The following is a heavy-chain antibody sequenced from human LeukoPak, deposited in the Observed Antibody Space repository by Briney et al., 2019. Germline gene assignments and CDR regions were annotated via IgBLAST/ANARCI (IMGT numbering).Heavy chain of an antibody. CDR2: INPSGGST. Sequence: GASVKVSCKASGYTFTNYYIHWVRQAPGQGLECMGIINPSGGSTSYAQKFQGRVTMTRDMSTSTVYMELSSLRSDDTAVYYCARDHRVSYDSSGYYSNAFDIWGQGTMVTVSS. CDR3: ARDHRVSYDSSGYYSNAFDI. V-gene: IGHV1-46*01. J-gene: IGHJ3*02. CDR1: GYTFTNYY. D-gene: IGHD3-22*01.